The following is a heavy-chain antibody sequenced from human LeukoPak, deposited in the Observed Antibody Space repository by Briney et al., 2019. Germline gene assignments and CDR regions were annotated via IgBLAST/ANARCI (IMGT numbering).Heavy chain of an antibody. CDR3: ARAGYYGDDAFDL. V-gene: IGHV3-7*01. Sequence: GGSQRLSCAGSGFTIGSYWMSWVRQAPGKGLEWVANIRQDGSEKYYVDSVKGRLTISRDNAKNSLYLQMNSLRAEDTGIYYCARAGYYGDDAFDLWGQGTMVTVSS. D-gene: IGHD2/OR15-2a*01. J-gene: IGHJ3*01. CDR2: IRQDGSEK. CDR1: GFTIGSYW.